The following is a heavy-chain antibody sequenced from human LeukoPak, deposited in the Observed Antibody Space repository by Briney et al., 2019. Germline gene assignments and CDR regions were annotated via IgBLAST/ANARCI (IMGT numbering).Heavy chain of an antibody. CDR2: INPNSGGT. J-gene: IGHJ6*03. CDR3: ARVHYDFWSGYRPKNYYYMDV. D-gene: IGHD3-3*01. CDR1: GYTFTGYY. V-gene: IGHV1-2*02. Sequence: ASVKVSCKASGYTFTGYYMHWVRQAPGQGLEWMGWINPNSGGTNYAQMFQGRVTMTRDTSISTAYMELSRLRSDDTAVYYCARVHYDFWSGYRPKNYYYMDVWGKGTTVTVSS.